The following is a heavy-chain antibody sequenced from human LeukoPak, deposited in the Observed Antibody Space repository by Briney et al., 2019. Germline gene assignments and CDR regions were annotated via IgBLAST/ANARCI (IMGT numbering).Heavy chain of an antibody. D-gene: IGHD2-15*01. V-gene: IGHV3-21*01. Sequence: GGSLRLSCAASGFTFSSYSMNWVRQAPGKGLEWVSSITSSSFNIYYADSVRGRFTISRDNAKTSLYLQMNSLRAEDTAVYYCARISCSGGTCYYYFDYWGQGTLVTVSS. J-gene: IGHJ4*02. CDR3: ARISCSGGTCYYYFDY. CDR2: ITSSSFNI. CDR1: GFTFSSYS.